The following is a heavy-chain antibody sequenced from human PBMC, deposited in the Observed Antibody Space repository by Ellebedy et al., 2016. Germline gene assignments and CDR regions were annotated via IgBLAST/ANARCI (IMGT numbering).Heavy chain of an antibody. J-gene: IGHJ2*01. CDR1: GYSFTSYW. D-gene: IGHD1-14*01. V-gene: IGHV5-51*01. CDR3: ARGPEASRNWYFDL. CDR2: IYPGDSDT. Sequence: GGSLRLXXKGSGYSFTSYWIGWVRQMPGKGLEWMGIIYPGDSDTRYSPSFQGQVTISADKSISTAYLQWSSLKASDTAMYYCARGPEASRNWYFDLWGRGTLVTVSS.